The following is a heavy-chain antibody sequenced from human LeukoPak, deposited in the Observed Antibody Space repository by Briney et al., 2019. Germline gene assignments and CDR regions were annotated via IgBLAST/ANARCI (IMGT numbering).Heavy chain of an antibody. Sequence: GGSLRLSCAASEFTFSSYWMSWVRQAPGRGLEWVASIKPDGSDKYYVDSVKGRFTISRDNAENSLYLQMNSLRAEDTAVYYCARVYYHDSSVYRHFDYWGQGTLVTVSS. CDR1: EFTFSSYW. CDR2: IKPDGSDK. D-gene: IGHD3-22*01. CDR3: ARVYYHDSSVYRHFDY. J-gene: IGHJ4*02. V-gene: IGHV3-7*01.